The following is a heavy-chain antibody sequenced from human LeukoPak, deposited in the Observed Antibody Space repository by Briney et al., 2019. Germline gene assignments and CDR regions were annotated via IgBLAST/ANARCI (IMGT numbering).Heavy chain of an antibody. Sequence: GGSLRLSCAASGFTFDDYAMHWVRQAPGKGLEWVSGISWNSGSIGYADSVKGRFTISRDNAKNSLYLQMNSLRAEDMALYYCAKALDQSGSYAYFDYWGQGTLVTVSS. D-gene: IGHD1-26*01. V-gene: IGHV3-9*03. CDR3: AKALDQSGSYAYFDY. CDR1: GFTFDDYA. J-gene: IGHJ4*02. CDR2: ISWNSGSI.